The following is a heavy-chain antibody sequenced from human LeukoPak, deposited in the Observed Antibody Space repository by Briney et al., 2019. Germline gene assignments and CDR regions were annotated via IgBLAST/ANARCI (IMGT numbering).Heavy chain of an antibody. V-gene: IGHV4-34*01. Sequence: SETLSLTCAVYGGSFSGYYWGWIRQPPGKGLEWIGEINHSGSTNYNPSLKSRVTISVDTSKNQFSLKLSSVTAADTAVYYCACRRGYCSGGSCYRGRFDPWGQGTLVTVSS. CDR1: GGSFSGYY. CDR2: INHSGST. D-gene: IGHD2-15*01. J-gene: IGHJ5*02. CDR3: ACRRGYCSGGSCYRGRFDP.